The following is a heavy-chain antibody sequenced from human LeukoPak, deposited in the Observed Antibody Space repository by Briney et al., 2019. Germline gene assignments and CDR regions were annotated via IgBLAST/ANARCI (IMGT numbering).Heavy chain of an antibody. J-gene: IGHJ6*02. D-gene: IGHD3-3*01. Sequence: GGSLRLSCAASGFTFSSYSMNWVRQAPGKGLEWVSSISSSSSYIYYADSVKGRFTISRDNAKNSLYLQMNSLRAEDTAVYYCARDTSPYYDFWSGDLGMDVWGQGTTVTVSS. V-gene: IGHV3-21*01. CDR3: ARDTSPYYDFWSGDLGMDV. CDR2: ISSSSSYI. CDR1: GFTFSSYS.